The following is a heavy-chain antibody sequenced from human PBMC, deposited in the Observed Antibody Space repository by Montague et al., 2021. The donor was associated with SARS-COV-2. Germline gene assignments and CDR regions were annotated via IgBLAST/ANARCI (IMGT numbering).Heavy chain of an antibody. J-gene: IGHJ5*02. Sequence: SETLSLTCAVYGGSFSGYYWNWIRQPPGKGLEWIGKIDHSGTTNYNPSLKSRVTISVDTSKNQFSLKLSSVTAAATAVYYCARAVVVVVHRDYPARGGWFDPWGQGTLVSVSS. CDR2: IDHSGTT. CDR3: ARAVVVVVHRDYPARGGWFDP. V-gene: IGHV4-34*01. D-gene: IGHD2-15*01. CDR1: GGSFSGYY.